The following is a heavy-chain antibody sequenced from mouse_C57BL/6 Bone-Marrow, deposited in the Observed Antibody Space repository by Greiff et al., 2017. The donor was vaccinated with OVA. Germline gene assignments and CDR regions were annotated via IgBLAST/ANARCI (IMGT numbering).Heavy chain of an antibody. CDR2: IYPGDGDT. D-gene: IGHD2-4*01. CDR1: GYAFSSSW. CDR3: AREDDYDWYFDV. V-gene: IGHV1-82*01. J-gene: IGHJ1*03. Sequence: QVQLKQSGPELVKPGASVKISCKASGYAFSSSWMNWVKQRPGKGLEWIGRIYPGDGDTNYNGKFKGKATLTADKSSSTAYMQLSSLTSEDSAVYFCAREDDYDWYFDVGGTGTTVTGAS.